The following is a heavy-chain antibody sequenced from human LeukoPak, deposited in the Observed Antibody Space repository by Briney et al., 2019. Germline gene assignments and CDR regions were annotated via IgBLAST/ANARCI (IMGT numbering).Heavy chain of an antibody. CDR3: ARDPYCGGDCFTP. D-gene: IGHD2-21*02. J-gene: IGHJ4*02. CDR1: GFTISSNY. CDR2: IYSGGST. V-gene: IGHV3-66*01. Sequence: GGSLRLSCAASGFTISSNYMSWVRQAPGKGLEWVSVIYSGGSTYYADSVKGRFTISRDNSKNTRYLQMNSLRAEDTAVYYCARDPYCGGDCFTPWGQGTLVTVSS.